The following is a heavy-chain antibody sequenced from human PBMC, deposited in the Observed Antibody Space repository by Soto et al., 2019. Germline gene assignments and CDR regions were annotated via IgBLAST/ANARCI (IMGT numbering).Heavy chain of an antibody. CDR1: GGTFSSYA. J-gene: IGHJ6*02. CDR2: IIPIFGTA. Sequence: QVQLVQSGAEVKKPGSSVKVSCKASGGTFSSYAISWVRQAPGQGLEWMGGIIPIFGTADYAQKFQGRVTITADEATSTAYMERSSLRSEDTAVYYCASSRLGGTVYYYGMDVWGQGTTVTVSS. D-gene: IGHD3-16*01. CDR3: ASSRLGGTVYYYGMDV. V-gene: IGHV1-69*12.